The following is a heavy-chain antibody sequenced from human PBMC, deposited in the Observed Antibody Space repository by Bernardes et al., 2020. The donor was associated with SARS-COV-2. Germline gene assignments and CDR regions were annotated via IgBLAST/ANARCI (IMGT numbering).Heavy chain of an antibody. D-gene: IGHD5-12*01. V-gene: IGHV3-74*03. CDR3: AREEGYVLGLSYHYYGMDV. J-gene: IGHJ6*02. CDR2: VNSDGSRI. CDR1: GFTVSVYC. Sequence: GGSLRLSCAPSGFTVSVYCMHWVRQAPGKGLVWVACVNSDGSRITYADSVKGRFTISRENAKNTLYLQMNSLRAEDTAVYYCAREEGYVLGLSYHYYGMDVWGQGTTVTVSS.